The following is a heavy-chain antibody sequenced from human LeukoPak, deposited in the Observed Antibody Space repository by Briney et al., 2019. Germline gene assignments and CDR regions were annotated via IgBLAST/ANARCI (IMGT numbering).Heavy chain of an antibody. Sequence: PGGSLRLSCAASGFTFSSYGMHWVRQAPGKGLEWVAVISYDGSNKYYADSVKGRFTISRDNSKNTLYLQMNSLRAEDTAVYYCAKDKVVVLWGQGTLVTVSS. V-gene: IGHV3-30*18. J-gene: IGHJ4*02. CDR1: GFTFSSYG. CDR3: AKDKVVVL. D-gene: IGHD2-2*01. CDR2: ISYDGSNK.